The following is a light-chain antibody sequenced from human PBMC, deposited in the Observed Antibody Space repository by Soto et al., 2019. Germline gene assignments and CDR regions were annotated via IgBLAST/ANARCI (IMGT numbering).Light chain of an antibody. Sequence: DIQMTQSPSSPSASVGDRVTIACRASQSVNNFLNWYQQKPGNAPKLLIYAASSLQSGVPSRSTGSGSGTDFTLPISSLQPEDLASYFCQQSNSSPYTFGQGTKLEIK. V-gene: IGKV1-39*01. J-gene: IGKJ2*01. CDR2: AAS. CDR1: QSVNNF. CDR3: QQSNSSPYT.